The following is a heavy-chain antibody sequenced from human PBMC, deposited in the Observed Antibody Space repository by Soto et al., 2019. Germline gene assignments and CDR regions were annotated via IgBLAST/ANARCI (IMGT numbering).Heavy chain of an antibody. V-gene: IGHV4-31*03. Sequence: SETLSLTCTVSGGSISSGGYYWSWIRQHPGKGLEWIGYIYYSGSTYYNPSLKSRVTISVDTSKNQFSLKLSSVTAADTAVYYCARGLAPGTVIDYWGQGTLVTVPS. CDR3: ARGLAPGTVIDY. CDR1: GGSISSGGYY. D-gene: IGHD1-7*01. J-gene: IGHJ4*02. CDR2: IYYSGST.